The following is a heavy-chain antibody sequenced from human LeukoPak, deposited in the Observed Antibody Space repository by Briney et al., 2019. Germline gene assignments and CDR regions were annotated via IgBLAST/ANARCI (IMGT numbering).Heavy chain of an antibody. Sequence: ASVKVSCKASGYTFTSYYMHWVRQAPGQGLEWMGIINPSGGSTIYAQEFQGRVTLTTDTSTSTAHKDLRSLRSDDTAVYYCVRDSDHAPDYWGQGTLVTVSS. V-gene: IGHV1-46*01. CDR3: VRDSDHAPDY. J-gene: IGHJ4*02. D-gene: IGHD3-10*01. CDR1: GYTFTSYY. CDR2: INPSGGST.